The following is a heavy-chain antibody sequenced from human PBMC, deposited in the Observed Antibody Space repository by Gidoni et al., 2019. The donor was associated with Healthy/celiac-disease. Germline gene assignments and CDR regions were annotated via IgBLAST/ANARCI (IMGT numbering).Heavy chain of an antibody. CDR1: GYTFTSYG. Sequence: QVQLVQSGAEVKKPGASVKVSCKASGYTFTSYGISWVRQAPGQGLEWMGWISAYNGNTNYAQKLQGRVTMTTDTSTSTAYMELRSLRSDDTAVYYCARNRDCSSTSCYLRPNYYYYGMDVWGQGTTVTVSS. CDR2: ISAYNGNT. V-gene: IGHV1-18*01. J-gene: IGHJ6*02. CDR3: ARNRDCSSTSCYLRPNYYYYGMDV. D-gene: IGHD2-2*01.